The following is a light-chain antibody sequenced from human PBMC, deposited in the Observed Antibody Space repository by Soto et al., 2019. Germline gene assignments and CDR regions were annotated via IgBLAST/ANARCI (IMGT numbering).Light chain of an antibody. CDR1: SSDVGAYDY. J-gene: IGLJ2*01. CDR2: EVN. CDR3: NSYVTSNVVV. V-gene: IGLV2-8*01. Sequence: QSALAQPPSASGSPGQSVTISCTGTSSDVGAYDYVSWYQQHPGEAPKLLIYEVNKRPSGVPARFSGSKSGNTASLTVSGLQAEDEAVYYCNSYVTSNVVVFGGGTKLTVL.